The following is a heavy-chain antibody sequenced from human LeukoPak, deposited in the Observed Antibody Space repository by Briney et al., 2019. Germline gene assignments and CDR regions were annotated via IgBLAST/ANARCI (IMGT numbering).Heavy chain of an antibody. V-gene: IGHV1-2*02. CDR3: ARYYYGSGPPPD. CDR1: GYTFTGYY. CDR2: INPNSGGT. Sequence: ASVKVSCKASGYTFTGYYMHWVRQAPGQGLEWMGWINPNSGGTNYAQKFQGRVTITADKSTSTAYMELSSLRSEDTAVYYCARYYYGSGPPPDWGQGTLVTVSS. D-gene: IGHD3-10*01. J-gene: IGHJ4*02.